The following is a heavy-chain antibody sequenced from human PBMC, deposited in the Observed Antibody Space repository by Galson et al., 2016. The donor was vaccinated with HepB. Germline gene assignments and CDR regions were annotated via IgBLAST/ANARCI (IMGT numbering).Heavy chain of an antibody. CDR3: AKDLWVRQQLAYYFDY. D-gene: IGHD6-13*01. V-gene: IGHV3-23*01. Sequence: SLRLSCAASGFIFSEYAMSWVRRAPGKGLEWVSAISGSSAYTYYADSVQGRFTISRDNSQNTLYLQMSSLRAEDTAVYYCAKDLWVRQQLAYYFDYWGQGTLVTVSS. CDR1: GFIFSEYA. CDR2: ISGSSAYT. J-gene: IGHJ4*02.